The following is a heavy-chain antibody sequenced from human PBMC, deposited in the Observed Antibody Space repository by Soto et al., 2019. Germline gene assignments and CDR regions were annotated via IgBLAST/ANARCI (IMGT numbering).Heavy chain of an antibody. Sequence: GSLSLSCAASGFTFSSYAMSWVRLAPGKGLEWVSGITGSGAITYYTDSVKGRFTISRDNSKNTLYLQMHSLRAEDTAVYYCARDVWETTSMYYGLDVWALGTTVTVSS. CDR3: ARDVWETTSMYYGLDV. J-gene: IGHJ6*02. CDR1: GFTFSSYA. D-gene: IGHD1-26*01. CDR2: ITGSGAIT. V-gene: IGHV3-23*01.